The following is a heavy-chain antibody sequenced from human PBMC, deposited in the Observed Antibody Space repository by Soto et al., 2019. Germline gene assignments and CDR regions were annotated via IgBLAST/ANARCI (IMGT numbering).Heavy chain of an antibody. Sequence: QVQLEQSGPEVKRPGPLVKVYCKSPRGAFGRYSVSWVQQAPGRGREWIVGVNPVFNTSNYSQTFQGRVAIFADMSTDTVFMELSSLRSEDTAVYYCARGEEITAVNYFEYWGQGTLVTVSS. J-gene: IGHJ4*02. CDR2: VNPVFNTS. CDR1: RGAFGRYS. D-gene: IGHD3-16*01. V-gene: IGHV1-69*06. CDR3: ARGEEITAVNYFEY.